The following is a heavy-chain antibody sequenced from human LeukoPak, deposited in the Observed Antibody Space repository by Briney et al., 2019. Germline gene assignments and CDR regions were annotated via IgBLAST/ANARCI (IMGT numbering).Heavy chain of an antibody. D-gene: IGHD3-10*01. CDR2: IYHSGST. V-gene: IGHV4-38-2*02. CDR3: ARRRHYHAFDI. Sequence: TSETLSLTCTVSGYSISSGYYWGWIRQPPGKGLEWIGSIYHSGSTYYNPSLKSRVTISVDTSKDQLSLKLSSVTAADTAVYYCARRRHYHAFDIWGQGTMVTVSS. CDR1: GYSISSGYY. J-gene: IGHJ3*02.